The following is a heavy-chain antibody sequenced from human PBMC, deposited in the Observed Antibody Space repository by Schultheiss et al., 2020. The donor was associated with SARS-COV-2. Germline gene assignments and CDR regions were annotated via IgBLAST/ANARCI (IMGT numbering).Heavy chain of an antibody. Sequence: SETLSLTCAVYGGSFSGYYWSWIRQPPGKGLEWIGEIYHSGSTNYNPSLKSRVTISVDKSKNQFSLKLSSVTAADTAVYYCAGEGGTVTYYWGQGTLVTVSS. CDR1: GGSFSGYY. D-gene: IGHD4-17*01. V-gene: IGHV4-34*01. CDR3: AGEGGTVTYY. J-gene: IGHJ4*02. CDR2: IYHSGST.